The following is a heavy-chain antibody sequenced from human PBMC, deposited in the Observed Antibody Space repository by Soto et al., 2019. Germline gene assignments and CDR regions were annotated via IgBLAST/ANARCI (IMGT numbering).Heavy chain of an antibody. D-gene: IGHD2-2*01. J-gene: IGHJ6*02. CDR1: GFTFSSYG. Sequence: PGGSLRLSCAASGFTFSSYGMHWVRQAPGKGLEWVAVIWYDGSNKYYADSVKGRFTISRDNSKNTLYLQMNSLRAEDTAVYYCARGVGVSSSPQDIVVVRGYYYYYGMDVWGQGTTVTSP. V-gene: IGHV3-33*01. CDR3: ARGVGVSSSPQDIVVVRGYYYYYGMDV. CDR2: IWYDGSNK.